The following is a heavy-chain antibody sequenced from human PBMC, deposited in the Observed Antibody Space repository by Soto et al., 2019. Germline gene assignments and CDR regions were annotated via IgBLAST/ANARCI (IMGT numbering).Heavy chain of an antibody. CDR2: IYYGGSP. Sequence: SETLSLTCTVSGVSISSSSYYWGWFRQPPGKGLEWIGTIYYGGSPYSNPSLKSRVTISLDTSKNPFSLTLTSVTAADTDVYYCARHGSYWCQGTLVTVS. J-gene: IGHJ4*02. V-gene: IGHV4-39*01. CDR3: ARHGSY. CDR1: GVSISSSSYY.